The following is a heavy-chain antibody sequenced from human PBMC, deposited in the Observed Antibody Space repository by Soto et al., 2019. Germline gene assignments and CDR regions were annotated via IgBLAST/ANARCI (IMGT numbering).Heavy chain of an antibody. D-gene: IGHD3-22*01. CDR2: VSMDSDTI. J-gene: IGHJ4*02. V-gene: IGHV3-48*02. CDR1: GFDFSTYS. CDR3: AKDGYDSSH. Sequence: PGGSLRLSCKASGFDFSTYSMNWVRQAPGKGLEWIAYVSMDSDTIHYADSVKGRFTVSRDDPENSLYLQMNSLRDEDTATYYCAKDGYDSSHWGQGTLVTVSS.